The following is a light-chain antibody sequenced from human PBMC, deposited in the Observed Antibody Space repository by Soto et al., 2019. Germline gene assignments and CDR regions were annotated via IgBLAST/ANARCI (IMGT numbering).Light chain of an antibody. CDR2: GAS. J-gene: IGKJ1*01. Sequence: EIVWTQSPGTLSFSPGERATLSCRASQSVSSSYLAWYQQKPGQAPRLLIYGASSRATGIPDRFSGSVSGQVFTLTISRLEPEDFAVYYCQQYGSSPQTFGQGPKLEIK. CDR3: QQYGSSPQT. V-gene: IGKV3-20*01. CDR1: QSVSSSY.